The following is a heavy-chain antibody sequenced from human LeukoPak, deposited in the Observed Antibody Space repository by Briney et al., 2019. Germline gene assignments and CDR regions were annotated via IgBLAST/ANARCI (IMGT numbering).Heavy chain of an antibody. V-gene: IGHV3-7*01. D-gene: IGHD4-11*01. CDR1: GFTFSDYS. Sequence: GGSLRLSCAASGFTFSDYSMHWVRQAPGKGLEWVANIKQDGSEKYYVDSVKGRFTISRDNAKNSLYLQMNSLRAEDTAVYYCARVRVPSNPRGWFDPWGQGTLVTVSS. CDR3: ARVRVPSNPRGWFDP. J-gene: IGHJ5*02. CDR2: IKQDGSEK.